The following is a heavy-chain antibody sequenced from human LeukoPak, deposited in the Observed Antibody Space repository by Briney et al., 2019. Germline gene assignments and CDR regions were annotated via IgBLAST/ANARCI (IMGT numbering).Heavy chain of an antibody. Sequence: SETLSLTCTVSGGSISSYYWSWVRQTAGEGLEGIGRIYTSGSTNYNPSLKSRVTMSVDTSKNQFSLKLSSVTAADTAVYYCAREATVVTGYFDYWGQGTLVTVSS. J-gene: IGHJ4*02. V-gene: IGHV4-4*07. CDR3: AREATVVTGYFDY. D-gene: IGHD4-23*01. CDR1: GGSISSYY. CDR2: IYTSGST.